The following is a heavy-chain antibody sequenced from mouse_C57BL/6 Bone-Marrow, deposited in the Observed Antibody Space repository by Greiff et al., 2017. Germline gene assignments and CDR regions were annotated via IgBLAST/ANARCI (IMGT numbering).Heavy chain of an antibody. CDR2: ISGGGGNT. CDR1: GFTFSSYT. J-gene: IGHJ3*01. Sequence: EVKVVESGGGLVKPGGSLKLSCAASGFTFSSYTMSWVRQTPEKRLEWVATISGGGGNTYYPDSVKGRFTISRDNAKNTLYLQMSSLRSEDTALYYCARQILRKAYWGQGTLVTVSA. V-gene: IGHV5-9*01. CDR3: ARQILRKAY. D-gene: IGHD1-1*01.